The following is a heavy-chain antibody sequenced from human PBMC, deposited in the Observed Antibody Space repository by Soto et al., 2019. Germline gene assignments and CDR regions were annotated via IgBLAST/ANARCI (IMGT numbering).Heavy chain of an antibody. J-gene: IGHJ4*02. CDR1: GFTFSDYY. D-gene: IGHD4-17*01. Sequence: QVQLVESGGGLVEPGGSLRLSCVASGFTFSDYYMSWIRQAPGQGLEYVSYISNSGTTRYYADSGTGRFTISRANANNSLFLQLNSLRVENTAMYYCARAREPYFSLRPVDYWGQGTLVTVSS. CDR3: ARAREPYFSLRPVDY. V-gene: IGHV3-11*01. CDR2: ISNSGTTR.